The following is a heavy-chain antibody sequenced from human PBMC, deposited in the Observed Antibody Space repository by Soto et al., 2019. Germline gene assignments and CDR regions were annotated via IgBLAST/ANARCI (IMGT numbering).Heavy chain of an antibody. CDR3: ARLGAYYQSYNP. D-gene: IGHD2-21*01. CDR2: IYYGGST. CDR1: GGSFSPNY. V-gene: IGHV4-59*08. Sequence: PSETLCLPWTASGGSFSPNYWSWFRHPPGKGMEMVGYIYYGGSTSYNPSLNSRVTISLETSKTQFSLRLSSVTPAETAVYYCARLGAYYQSYNPWGPGTRVTVSS. J-gene: IGHJ5*02.